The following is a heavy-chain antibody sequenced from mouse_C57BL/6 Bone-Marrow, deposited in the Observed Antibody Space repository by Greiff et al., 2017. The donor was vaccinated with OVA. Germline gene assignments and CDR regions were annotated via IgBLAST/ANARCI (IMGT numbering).Heavy chain of an antibody. CDR3: SRGGTLWHFDY. CDR2: IYPRSGNT. Sequence: VQLQESGAELARPGASVKLSCKASGYTFTSYGISWVKQRTGQGLEWIGEIYPRSGNTYYNEKFKGKATLTADKSSSTAYMELRSLTSEDSAVDVYSRGGTLWHFDYWGQGTTLTVSS. CDR1: GYTFTSYG. V-gene: IGHV1-81*01. D-gene: IGHD1-1*02. J-gene: IGHJ2*01.